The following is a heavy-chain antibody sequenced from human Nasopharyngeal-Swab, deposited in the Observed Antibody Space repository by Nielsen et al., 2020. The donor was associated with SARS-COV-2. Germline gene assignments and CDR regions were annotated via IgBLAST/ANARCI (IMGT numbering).Heavy chain of an antibody. V-gene: IGHV3-21*01. Sequence: GESLKISCAASGFTFSAYDMNWVRQAPGKGLEWVSSISSSSSYIYYADSLKGRFTISRDNAKNSLYLQMNSLRAEDTAVYYCARDQWFSYYDRYAVGYYYYGMDVWGQGTTVTVSS. CDR2: ISSSSSYI. CDR3: ARDQWFSYYDRYAVGYYYYGMDV. J-gene: IGHJ6*02. D-gene: IGHD3-22*01. CDR1: GFTFSAYD.